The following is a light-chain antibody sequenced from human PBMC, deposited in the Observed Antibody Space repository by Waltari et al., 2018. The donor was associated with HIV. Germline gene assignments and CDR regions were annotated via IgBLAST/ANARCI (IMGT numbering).Light chain of an antibody. CDR1: SGHSTYA. J-gene: IGLJ2*01. CDR3: QTWGTGFVV. CDR2: LNSDGNH. V-gene: IGLV4-69*01. Sequence: QVVLTQSPSASASLGASVKLTCTLSSGHSTYAVAWHQQQPEKGPRYLIKLNSDGNHYKGDGVTDRFSASSSGAERYLTISSIQSEDEAYYYCQTWGTGFVVFGGGTKLTVL.